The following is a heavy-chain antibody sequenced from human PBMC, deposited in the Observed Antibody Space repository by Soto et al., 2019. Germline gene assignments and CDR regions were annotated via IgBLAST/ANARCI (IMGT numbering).Heavy chain of an antibody. CDR1: GXTFSDSC. V-gene: IGHV3-11*01. Sequence: LRLSCAASGXTFSDSCMSWIRQAPGKGLEWISYITFIGNTVYYADSLKVRFTISRDNAKNSLYLQMNRLRAEDTDVYYCARVSWREKYGMDVWGQGTTGTVSS. CDR3: ARVSWREKYGMDV. CDR2: ITFIGNTV. J-gene: IGHJ6*02.